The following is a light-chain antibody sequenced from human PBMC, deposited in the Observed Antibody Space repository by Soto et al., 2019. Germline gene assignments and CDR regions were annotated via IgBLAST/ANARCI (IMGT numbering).Light chain of an antibody. CDR3: QQSYSTRL. J-gene: IGKJ4*01. Sequence: DIQMTQSPSSLSASVGDRVTITCRASQSISSYLNWYQQKPGKAPKLLIYAASSLQSGVPSRFSGSGSGTDFTLTISSLQPEDFATYYCQQSYSTRLFGGGNKVAIK. CDR2: AAS. CDR1: QSISSY. V-gene: IGKV1-39*01.